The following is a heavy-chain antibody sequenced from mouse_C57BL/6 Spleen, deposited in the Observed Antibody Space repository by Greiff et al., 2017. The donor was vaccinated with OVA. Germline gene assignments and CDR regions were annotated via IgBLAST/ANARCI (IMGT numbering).Heavy chain of an antibody. J-gene: IGHJ2*01. CDR1: GYSFTSYY. V-gene: IGHV1-66*01. CDR3: ARGRRRYYFDY. CDR2: IYPGSGNT. Sequence: VKLQESGPELVKPGASVKISCKASGYSFTSYYIHWVKQRPGQGLEWIGWIYPGSGNTKYNEKFKGKATLTADTSSSTAYMQLSSLTSEDSAVYYCARGRRRYYFDYWGQGTTLTVSS.